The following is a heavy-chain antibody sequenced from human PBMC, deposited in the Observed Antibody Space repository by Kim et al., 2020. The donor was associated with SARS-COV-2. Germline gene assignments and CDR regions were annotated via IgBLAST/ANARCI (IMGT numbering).Heavy chain of an antibody. CDR1: GFTFSSYA. CDR3: ARYYFGSGSVDY. J-gene: IGHJ4*02. D-gene: IGHD3-10*01. Sequence: GGSLRLSCAASGFTFSSYAMSWVRQAPGKGLEWVSSISDGGSDTYYADSVKGRFTISRDNSKSTLFLQMNSLRAADTAVYYCARYYFGSGSVDYWGQGTLVTVSS. CDR2: ISDGGSDT. V-gene: IGHV3-23*01.